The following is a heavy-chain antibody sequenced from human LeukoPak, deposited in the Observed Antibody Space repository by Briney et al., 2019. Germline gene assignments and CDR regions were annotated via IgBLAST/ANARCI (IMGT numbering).Heavy chain of an antibody. CDR3: ASDRVLRNGMDV. D-gene: IGHD2-8*02. V-gene: IGHV3-66*02. CDR2: LSSGGCT. CDR1: GFIDRRNY. J-gene: IGHJ6*02. Sequence: GVSLRLLRAACGFIDRRNYMNWVRRAPGKGLEGVSVLSSGGCTYLADSVQGRFPITRDNSKNTLYLQMNSLRTEDTAVYNCASDRVLRNGMDVWGQGTTVTVSS.